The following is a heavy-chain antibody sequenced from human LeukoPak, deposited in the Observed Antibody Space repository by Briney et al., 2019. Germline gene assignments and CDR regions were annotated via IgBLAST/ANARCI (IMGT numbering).Heavy chain of an antibody. V-gene: IGHV1-8*01. CDR3: ARESPHDYGGNPYYFDY. CDR2: MNPNSGNT. J-gene: IGHJ4*02. Sequence: GASMKVSCKASGYTFTSYDINWVRQATGQGLEWMGWMNPNSGNTGYAQKFQGRVTMTRNTSISTAYMDLSSLRSEDTAVYYCARESPHDYGGNPYYFDYWGQGTLVTVSS. D-gene: IGHD4-23*01. CDR1: GYTFTSYD.